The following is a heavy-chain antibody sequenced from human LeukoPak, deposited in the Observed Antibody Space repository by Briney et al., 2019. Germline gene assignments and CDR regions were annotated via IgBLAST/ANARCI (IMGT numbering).Heavy chain of an antibody. CDR3: ARDLRGPTGYDHSGRDSFDY. J-gene: IGHJ4*02. V-gene: IGHV3-30*04. Sequence: GRSLRLSFAASGFPFSNYAMHWVRPAPGKGVEGVAVIFYDGSIQYYADSVRGRFTISRDNSKNTLYLQMNSLRGEDTAVYYCARDLRGPTGYDHSGRDSFDYWGQGTLVTVSS. CDR2: IFYDGSIQ. D-gene: IGHD3-22*01. CDR1: GFPFSNYA.